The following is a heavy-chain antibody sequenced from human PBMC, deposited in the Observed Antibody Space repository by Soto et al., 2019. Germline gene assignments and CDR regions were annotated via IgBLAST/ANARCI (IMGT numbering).Heavy chain of an antibody. Sequence: ASVKVSCKASGYSFTSYGISWVRQAPGQGPEWMGWISGHNGNTNHPQSLQGRVTMTTDTSRNTAYMELRSLRSDDTAVYYCASHRVNYYDDTVYCYFDCRGQGTLITVSS. CDR3: ASHRVNYYDDTVYCYFDC. D-gene: IGHD3-22*01. CDR1: GYSFTSYG. V-gene: IGHV1-18*04. J-gene: IGHJ4*02. CDR2: ISGHNGNT.